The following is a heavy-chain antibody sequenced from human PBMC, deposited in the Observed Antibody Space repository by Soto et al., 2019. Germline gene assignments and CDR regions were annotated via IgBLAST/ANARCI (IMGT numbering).Heavy chain of an antibody. J-gene: IGHJ3*02. CDR2: ISGSGGST. V-gene: IGHV3-23*01. D-gene: IGHD3-3*01. CDR1: GFTFSSYA. Sequence: GGSLRLSCAASGFTFSSYAMSWVRQAPGKGLEWVSAISGSGGSTYYADSVKGRFTISRDNSKNTLYLQMNSLRAEDTAVYYCAKYPDLYDFWSGYAFDIWGQGTMVTVSS. CDR3: AKYPDLYDFWSGYAFDI.